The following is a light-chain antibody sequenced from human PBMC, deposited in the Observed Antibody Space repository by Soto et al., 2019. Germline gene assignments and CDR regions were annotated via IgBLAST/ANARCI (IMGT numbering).Light chain of an antibody. V-gene: IGKV1-39*01. CDR1: QSIATF. J-gene: IGKJ1*01. CDR3: QQSYSTPWT. CDR2: AAS. Sequence: DIQMTQSPSSLSASVGDRVTITCRASQSIATFLNWYRQNPGKAPKLLIYAASHLQSGVPSRFSGSGSGTDFTLTITSLQPEDFATYYCQQSYSTPWTFGQGTKVDI.